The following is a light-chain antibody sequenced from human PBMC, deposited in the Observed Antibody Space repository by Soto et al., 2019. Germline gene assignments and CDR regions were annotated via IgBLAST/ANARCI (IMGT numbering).Light chain of an antibody. Sequence: EILMTQSPATLSVSPGERATLFCRASQSVSSYLAWYQQKPRQAPRLLIYGPSTRATGIPARFSGSGSGTEFTLTISSLQSEDFAVYYCQQYYNWPLTFGGGTKVEVK. V-gene: IGKV3-15*01. CDR1: QSVSSY. J-gene: IGKJ4*01. CDR3: QQYYNWPLT. CDR2: GPS.